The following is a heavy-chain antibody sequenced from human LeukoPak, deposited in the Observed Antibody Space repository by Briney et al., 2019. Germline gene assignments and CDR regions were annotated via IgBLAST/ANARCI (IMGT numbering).Heavy chain of an antibody. CDR3: ATKTYYYDSSGYYSAFDI. CDR2: INHSGST. CDR1: GGSFSGYY. D-gene: IGHD3-22*01. J-gene: IGHJ3*02. V-gene: IGHV4-34*01. Sequence: PSETLSLTCAVYGGSFSGYYWSWIRQPPGKGLEWIGEINHSGSTNYNPSLKSRVTISVDTSKNQFSLKLSSVTAADTAVYYCATKTYYYDSSGYYSAFDIWGQGTMVTVSS.